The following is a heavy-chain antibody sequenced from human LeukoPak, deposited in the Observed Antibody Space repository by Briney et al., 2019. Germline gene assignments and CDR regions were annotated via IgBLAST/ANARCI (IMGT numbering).Heavy chain of an antibody. CDR3: ARDPGDTFEPAYYYDY. CDR2: ISGSGGST. D-gene: IGHD2-2*01. V-gene: IGHV3-23*01. Sequence: PGGSLRLSCAASGFTFSSYAMNWVRQVPGKGLEWVSGISGSGGSTYYADSVKGRFTISRDNSKNTLYLQMNSLRAEDTAVYYCARDPGDTFEPAYYYDYWGQGTLVTVSS. CDR1: GFTFSSYA. J-gene: IGHJ4*02.